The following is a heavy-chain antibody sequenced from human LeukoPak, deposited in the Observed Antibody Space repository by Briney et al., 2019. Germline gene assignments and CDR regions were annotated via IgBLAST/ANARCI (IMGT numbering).Heavy chain of an antibody. CDR2: VNHSGST. CDR1: GGSLSGTT. Sequence: PSETLSLTCALPGGSLSGTTTRGSPQPPGKGLEWIGEVNHSGSTTYNPSLNNRVAISVDTSKNPFSLKLTSVTAADTAVYYPARPRYGSGSLDSWGQGTLVTVSS. D-gene: IGHD3-10*01. CDR3: ARPRYGSGSLDS. J-gene: IGHJ4*02. V-gene: IGHV4-34*01.